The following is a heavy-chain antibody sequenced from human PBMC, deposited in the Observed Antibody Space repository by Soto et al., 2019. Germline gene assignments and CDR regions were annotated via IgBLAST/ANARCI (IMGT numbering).Heavy chain of an antibody. CDR3: ARGHLLLMVYSSSLDY. CDR2: INPSDGTS. V-gene: IGHV1-46*01. Sequence: GASVKVSCKASGYTFANYYMHWVRQAPGEGLEWMGVINPSDGTSTNAQKFQGRVTMTRDTSTSTVYMELSSLRSADTAVYYCARGHLLLMVYSSSLDYWGQGTLVTVSS. D-gene: IGHD2-8*01. CDR1: GYTFANYY. J-gene: IGHJ4*02.